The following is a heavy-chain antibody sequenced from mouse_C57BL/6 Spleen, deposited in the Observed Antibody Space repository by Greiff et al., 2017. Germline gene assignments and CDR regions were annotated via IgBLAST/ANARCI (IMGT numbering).Heavy chain of an antibody. V-gene: IGHV1-59*01. CDR1: GYTFTSYW. CDR3: AREGRQLRPRYFDY. J-gene: IGHJ2*01. CDR2: IDPSDSYT. Sequence: QVQLQQPGAELVRPGTSVKLSCKASGYTFTSYWMHWVKQRPGQGLEWIGVIDPSDSYTNYNQKFKGKATLTVDTSSSTAYMQLSSLTSEDSAVYYCAREGRQLRPRYFDYWGQGTTLTVSS. D-gene: IGHD3-2*02.